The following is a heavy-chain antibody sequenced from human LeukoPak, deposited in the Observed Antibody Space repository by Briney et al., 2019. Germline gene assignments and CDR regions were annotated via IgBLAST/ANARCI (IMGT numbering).Heavy chain of an antibody. D-gene: IGHD3-3*01. CDR2: IGYDGSKI. J-gene: IGHJ3*02. V-gene: IGHV3-30*02. CDR3: ARDERGYDFWSGYNKI. CDR1: GLTFSRSG. Sequence: GGSLSLSCAASGLTFSRSGMHWVRQAPGKGLEWVTFIGYDGSKIYYADSVKGRFTISRDNAKNSLYLQMNSLRAEDTAVYYCARDERGYDFWSGYNKIWGQGTMVTVSS.